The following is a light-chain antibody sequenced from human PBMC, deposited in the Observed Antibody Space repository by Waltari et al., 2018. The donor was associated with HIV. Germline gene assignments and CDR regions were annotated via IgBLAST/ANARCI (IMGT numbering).Light chain of an antibody. Sequence: QSALTQPASVSGSPGQSITISCTGTSSAVGSYNLVSWYQHHPGKAPKLMIFEVTKRPSGVSNRFSGSKSCNTASLTISGLQADDEADYYCCSYAGSSAFVFGTGTEVTVL. V-gene: IGLV2-23*02. CDR3: CSYAGSSAFV. J-gene: IGLJ1*01. CDR1: SSAVGSYNL. CDR2: EVT.